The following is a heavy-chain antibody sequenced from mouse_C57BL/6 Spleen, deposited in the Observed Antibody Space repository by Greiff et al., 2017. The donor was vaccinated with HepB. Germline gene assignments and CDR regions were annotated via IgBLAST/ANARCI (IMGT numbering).Heavy chain of an antibody. CDR2: IDPNSGGT. Sequence: VQLQQPGAELVKPGASVKLSCKASGYTFTSYWMHWVKQRPGRGLEWIGRIDPNSGGTKYNEKFKSKATLTVDKPSSTAYMQLSSLTSEDSAVYYCARSLITTVVEGYFDVWGTGTTVTVSS. J-gene: IGHJ1*03. V-gene: IGHV1-72*01. D-gene: IGHD1-1*01. CDR3: ARSLITTVVEGYFDV. CDR1: GYTFTSYW.